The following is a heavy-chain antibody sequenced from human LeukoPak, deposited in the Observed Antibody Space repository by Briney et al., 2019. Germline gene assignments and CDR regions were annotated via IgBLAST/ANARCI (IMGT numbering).Heavy chain of an antibody. CDR1: GFTVSSNY. CDR3: ARGGEGRFGFDY. V-gene: IGHV3-53*01. J-gene: IGHJ4*02. Sequence: GGSLRLSCAASGFTVSSNYMSWVRQAPGKGLEWVSITYSGDSTYYADSVRGRFTISRDNSKNTLYLQMNSLRAEDTAVYYCARGGEGRFGFDYWGQGTLVTVSS. D-gene: IGHD3-16*01. CDR2: TYSGDST.